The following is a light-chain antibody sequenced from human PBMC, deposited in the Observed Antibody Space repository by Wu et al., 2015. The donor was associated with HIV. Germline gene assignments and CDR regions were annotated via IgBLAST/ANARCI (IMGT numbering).Light chain of an antibody. J-gene: IGKJ4*01. V-gene: IGKV1-8*01. CDR1: QSIKSN. CDR2: SAS. CDR3: QQYDTYPLT. Sequence: AIRMTQSPSSLSASTGDRITLTCRASQSIKSNLAWYQQKPGKAPELLTYSASTLQSGVTSRFSGSGSGTDFTLTISCLQSEDFATYYCQQYDTYPLTFGGGTKVEIK.